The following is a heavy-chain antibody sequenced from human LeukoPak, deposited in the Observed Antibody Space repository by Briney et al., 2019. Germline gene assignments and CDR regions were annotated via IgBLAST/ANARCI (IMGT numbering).Heavy chain of an antibody. CDR2: ISGSGGSK. CDR3: AKLTSASGTYGVDV. Sequence: TGGSLRLSCAASGFTFSSYAMNWVRQAPGKGLEWVSTISGSGGSKHYADSVEGRFTISRDNSKNTVYLQMNSLRAEDTAIYYCAKLTSASGTYGVDVWGQGTTVTVYS. CDR1: GFTFSSYA. J-gene: IGHJ6*02. D-gene: IGHD3-10*01. V-gene: IGHV3-23*01.